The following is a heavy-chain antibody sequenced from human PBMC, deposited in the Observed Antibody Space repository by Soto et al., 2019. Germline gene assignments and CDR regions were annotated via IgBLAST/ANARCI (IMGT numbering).Heavy chain of an antibody. V-gene: IGHV4-30-4*01. CDR2: ICYTGTT. CDR1: GGSISGGAFY. D-gene: IGHD1-1*01. CDR3: ARGMDMIRRHDS. J-gene: IGHJ4*02. Sequence: QAQLQESGPGLVKPSETLSLTCTVSGGSISGGAFYWTWIRQSRGKGLEWLGTICYTGTTYYNPSLKSRVTISVDTSNNQFALSRNSVTATDTTFCCCARGMDMIRRHDSWGQATLVIVS.